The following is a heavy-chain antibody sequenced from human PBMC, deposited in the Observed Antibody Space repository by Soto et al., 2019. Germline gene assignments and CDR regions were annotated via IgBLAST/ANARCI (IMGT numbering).Heavy chain of an antibody. V-gene: IGHV3-23*01. CDR1: GFTFSSYA. J-gene: IGHJ6*04. CDR2: ISGSGGST. D-gene: IGHD3-16*01. Sequence: PGGSLRLSCAASGFTFSSYAMSCVREAPGKGLEWVSAISGSGGSTYYADSLQGRFTISRDNSKKTLYMQMNRLRAEDKAVYYCLGDYYSYGMDVWGKGTTVTVSS. CDR3: LGDYYSYGMDV.